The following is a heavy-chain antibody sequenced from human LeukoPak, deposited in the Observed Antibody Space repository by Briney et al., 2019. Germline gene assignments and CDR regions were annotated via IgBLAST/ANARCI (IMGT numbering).Heavy chain of an antibody. V-gene: IGHV1-46*01. D-gene: IGHD2-15*01. Sequence: ASVKVSCKASGYTFTSYYMHWVRQAPGQGLEWMGIINPSGGSTSYAQKFQGRVTMTRDTSTSTVYMELSSLRSEDTAVYYCARVASSVVVVARGDAFDIWGQGTMVTVSS. CDR3: ARVASSVVVVARGDAFDI. CDR2: INPSGGST. J-gene: IGHJ3*02. CDR1: GYTFTSYY.